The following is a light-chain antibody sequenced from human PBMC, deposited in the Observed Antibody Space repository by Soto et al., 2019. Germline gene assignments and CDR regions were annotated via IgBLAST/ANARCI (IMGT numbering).Light chain of an antibody. CDR2: ADH. V-gene: IGLV1-40*01. CDR1: SSNIGAGHD. CDR3: QSYDSSLSAYV. J-gene: IGLJ6*01. Sequence: QLVLTQPPSVSGAPGQRVTISCTGSSSNIGAGHDVHWYQQLPGKATTLLIYADHYRPSGVPDRFSGSKSGTSASLAIAGLQAEEEADYYFQSYDSSLSAYVFASWTKVTVL.